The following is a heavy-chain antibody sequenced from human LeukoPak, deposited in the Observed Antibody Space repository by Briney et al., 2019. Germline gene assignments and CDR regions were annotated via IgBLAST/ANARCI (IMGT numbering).Heavy chain of an antibody. Sequence: SETLSLTCAVYGGSFSGYYWSWIRQPPGKGLEWIGEINHSGSTNYNPSLKSRVTISVDTSKNQFSLKLSSVTAADTAVYYCARDKGDGYTDYWGQGTLVTVSS. CDR1: GGSFSGYY. CDR2: INHSGST. D-gene: IGHD5-12*01. V-gene: IGHV4-34*01. J-gene: IGHJ4*02. CDR3: ARDKGDGYTDY.